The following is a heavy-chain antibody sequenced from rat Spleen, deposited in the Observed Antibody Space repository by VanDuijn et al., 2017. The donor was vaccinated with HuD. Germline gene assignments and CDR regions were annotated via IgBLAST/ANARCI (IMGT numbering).Heavy chain of an antibody. CDR1: GFTFSNSY. V-gene: IGHV5S23*01. CDR3: ARPTTGIPFNY. D-gene: IGHD1-9*01. Sequence: EVQLVESGGGLVQPGRSLKLSCAASGFTFSNSYMAWVRQAPTKGLEWVASITNGGGTYYRDSVKGRFTISRDNAKSTLYLQMDSLRSEDTAIYYCARPTTGIPFNYWGQGVMVTVSS. J-gene: IGHJ2*01. CDR2: ITNGGGT.